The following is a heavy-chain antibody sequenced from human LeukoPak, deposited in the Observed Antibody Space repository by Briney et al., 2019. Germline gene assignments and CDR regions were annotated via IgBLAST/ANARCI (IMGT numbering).Heavy chain of an antibody. J-gene: IGHJ5*02. CDR3: ASTVFGVTYNWFDP. CDR1: GASSSSGSYF. Sequence: PSETLSLXCTVSGASSSSGSYFWSWGRQPAGKALEWIGRFHTSGGTNYNPSLESRVTISVDTSKNQFSLKLTSVTAADTAVYYCASTVFGVTYNWFDPWGQGTLVTVSS. CDR2: FHTSGGT. V-gene: IGHV4-61*02. D-gene: IGHD3-3*01.